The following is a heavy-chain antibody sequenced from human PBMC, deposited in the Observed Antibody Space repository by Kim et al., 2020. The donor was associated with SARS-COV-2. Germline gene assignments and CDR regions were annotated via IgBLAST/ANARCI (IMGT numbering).Heavy chain of an antibody. CDR3: AKDPGYGSGIYNWFDP. Sequence: GGSLRLSCAASGFMFSNHGMTWVRQAPGKGLEWVSAISGSGVSTYYADSVKGRFTISRDNSKSTLFLHMDSLRAEDTALYQCAKDPGYGSGIYNWFDPWGQGTLVIVSS. D-gene: IGHD3-10*01. V-gene: IGHV3-23*01. J-gene: IGHJ5*02. CDR2: ISGSGVST. CDR1: GFMFSNHG.